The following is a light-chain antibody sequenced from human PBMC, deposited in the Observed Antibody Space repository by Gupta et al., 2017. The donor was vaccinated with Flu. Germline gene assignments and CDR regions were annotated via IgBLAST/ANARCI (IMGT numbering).Light chain of an antibody. CDR1: QTVLYSSSNQNH. CDR3: QQYYSSPFT. CDR2: WAS. J-gene: IGKJ3*01. V-gene: IGKV4-1*01. Sequence: DIVMTQSPDSLAVSLGERATINCKSSQTVLYSSSNQNHLAWYQQKPGQPPNLLIYWASTRESGVPDRFSGSGSGTDFTLTISSLQAEDVAVYYCQQYYSSPFTFGPGTKVDIK.